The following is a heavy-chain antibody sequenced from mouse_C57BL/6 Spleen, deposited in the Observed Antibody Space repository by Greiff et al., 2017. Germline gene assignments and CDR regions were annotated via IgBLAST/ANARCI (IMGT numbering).Heavy chain of an antibody. D-gene: IGHD1-1*01. J-gene: IGHJ3*01. CDR1: GYSITSGYY. CDR2: ISYDGSN. Sequence: ESGPGLVKPSQSLSLTCSVTGYSITSGYYWNWIRQFPGNKLEWMGYISYDGSNNYNPSLKNRISITRDTSKNQFFLKLNSVTTEGTATYYCARERDYYGSRSWFAYWGQGTLVTVSA. CDR3: ARERDYYGSRSWFAY. V-gene: IGHV3-6*01.